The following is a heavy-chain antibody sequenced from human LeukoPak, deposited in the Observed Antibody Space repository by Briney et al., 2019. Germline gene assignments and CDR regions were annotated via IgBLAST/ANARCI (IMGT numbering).Heavy chain of an antibody. Sequence: GGSLRLSCAASGFTFSIHAMDWVRQAPGKGLEWVSSISGIGISIYYADSVKGRFTISRDNSKNMVYLQMNSLIAEDTAVYYRAKDMHGYDRPVDYWGRGTLVTVSS. CDR3: AKDMHGYDRPVDY. D-gene: IGHD5-24*01. CDR1: GFTFSIHA. J-gene: IGHJ4*02. CDR2: ISGIGISI. V-gene: IGHV3-23*01.